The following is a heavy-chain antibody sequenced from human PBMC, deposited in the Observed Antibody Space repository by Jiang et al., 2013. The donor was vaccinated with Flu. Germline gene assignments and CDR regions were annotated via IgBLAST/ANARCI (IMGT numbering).Heavy chain of an antibody. CDR1: GHSFTSYW. J-gene: IGHJ4*02. CDR2: IDPTDSYT. D-gene: IGHD3-16*01. Sequence: EVQLVESGAEVKKPGESLRISCQGSGHSFTSYWISWVRQMPGKGLEWMGRIDPTDSYTNYSPSFQGHVTISADKSISTAYLHWSSLKASDTAMYYCASLHSQFGGDWGQGTLVTVSS. V-gene: IGHV5-10-1*03. CDR3: ASLHSQFGGD.